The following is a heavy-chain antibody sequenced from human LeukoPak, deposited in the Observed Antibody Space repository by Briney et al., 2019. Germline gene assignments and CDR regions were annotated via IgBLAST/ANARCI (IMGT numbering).Heavy chain of an antibody. CDR2: IISSGSTI. CDR3: ATQGTRYTACRDFDH. V-gene: IGHV3-48*03. D-gene: IGHD5-18*01. Sequence: GGSLRLSCVASGFTFSSYEMDWVRQAPGKGLEGVSYIISSGSTIYYADSFKGRFPISRDNAKSSVYLQMNSLRVEDTAVYYCATQGTRYTACRDFDHWGQGTLVTVSS. J-gene: IGHJ4*02. CDR1: GFTFSSYE.